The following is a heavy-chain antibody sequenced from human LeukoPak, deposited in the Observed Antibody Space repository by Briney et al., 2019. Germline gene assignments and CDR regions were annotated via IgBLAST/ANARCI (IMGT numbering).Heavy chain of an antibody. CDR1: GGSFSGYY. Sequence: SETLSLTCAVYGGSFSGYYWSWIRQPPGKGLEWIGEINHSGSTNYNPSLKSRVTISVDTSKNQFSLKLSSVTAADTAVYYCARRGYSSGWYVGRYYYMDVWGKGTTVTISS. V-gene: IGHV4-34*01. J-gene: IGHJ6*03. CDR2: INHSGST. CDR3: ARRGYSSGWYVGRYYYMDV. D-gene: IGHD6-19*01.